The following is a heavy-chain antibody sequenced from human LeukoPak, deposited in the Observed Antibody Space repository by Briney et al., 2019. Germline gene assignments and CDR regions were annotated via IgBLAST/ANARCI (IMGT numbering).Heavy chain of an antibody. CDR3: ARGLGKWLTAMRGRGLYFDY. D-gene: IGHD6-19*01. V-gene: IGHV4-39*07. CDR2: IYYSGST. CDR1: GGSISSSSYY. J-gene: IGHJ4*02. Sequence: PSETLSLTCTVSGGSISSSSYYWGWIRQPPGKGLEWIGSIYYSGSTYYNPSLKSRVTISVDTSKNQFSLKLSSVTAADAAVYYCARGLGKWLTAMRGRGLYFDYWGQGTLVTVSS.